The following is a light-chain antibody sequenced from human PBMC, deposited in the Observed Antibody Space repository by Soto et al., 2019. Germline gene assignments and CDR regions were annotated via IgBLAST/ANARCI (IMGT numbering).Light chain of an antibody. V-gene: IGLV2-14*01. Sequence: QSALTQPASVSGSPGQSITISCTGSSSDVGGYDYVSWYQQHPAKAPKLIIFEVSNRPSGVSNRFSGSKSGNTASLTISGLQSDDEADYYCSSYTTSSTLDVFGGGTKLTVL. CDR3: SSYTTSSTLDV. CDR2: EVS. CDR1: SSDVGGYDY. J-gene: IGLJ3*02.